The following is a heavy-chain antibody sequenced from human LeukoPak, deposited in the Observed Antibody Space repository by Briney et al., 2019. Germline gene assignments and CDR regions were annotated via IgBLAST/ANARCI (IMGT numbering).Heavy chain of an antibody. D-gene: IGHD3-16*02. Sequence: GSLRLSCAASGFTFSSYGMHWVRQAPGKGLEWVTFIRYDGSNKYYTDSVKGRFTISRDTSKNTLYLQMNSLRAEDTAVYYCATDIWGSYRYVDNWGRGTLVTVSS. CDR1: GFTFSSYG. CDR3: ATDIWGSYRYVDN. V-gene: IGHV3-30*02. J-gene: IGHJ4*02. CDR2: IRYDGSNK.